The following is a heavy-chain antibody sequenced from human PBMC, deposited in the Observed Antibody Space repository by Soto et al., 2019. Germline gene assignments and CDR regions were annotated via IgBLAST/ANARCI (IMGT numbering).Heavy chain of an antibody. D-gene: IGHD5-18*01. CDR2: ISYDGSNK. Sequence: SLRLSCAASGFTFSSYGMHWVRQAPGKGLEWVAVISYDGSNKYYADSVKGRFTISRDNSKNTLYLQMNSLRAEDTAVYYCATHTAMVFGFDYWGQGTLVTVSS. CDR1: GFTFSSYG. V-gene: IGHV3-30*03. CDR3: ATHTAMVFGFDY. J-gene: IGHJ4*02.